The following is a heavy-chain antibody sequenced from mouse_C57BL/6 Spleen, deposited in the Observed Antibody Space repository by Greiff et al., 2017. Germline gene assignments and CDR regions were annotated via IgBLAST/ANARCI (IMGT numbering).Heavy chain of an antibody. V-gene: IGHV1-55*01. J-gene: IGHJ2*01. Sequence: VQLQQPGAELVKPGASVKMSCKASGYTFTSYWITWVKQRPGQGLEWIGDIYPGSGSTNYNEKFKSKATLTVDTSSSTAYMQLSSLTSEDSAVYYCARAPYYSNYLDYWGQGTTLTVSS. D-gene: IGHD2-5*01. CDR2: IYPGSGST. CDR1: GYTFTSYW. CDR3: ARAPYYSNYLDY.